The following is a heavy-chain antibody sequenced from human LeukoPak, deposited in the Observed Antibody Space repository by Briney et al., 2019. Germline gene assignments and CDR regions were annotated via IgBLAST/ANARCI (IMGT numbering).Heavy chain of an antibody. Sequence: GRSLRLSCAASGFTFSSYAMHWVRQAPGKGLGWVAVISYDGSNKYYADSVKGRFTISRDNSKNTLYLQMNSLRAEDTAVYYCARGIHYYDSSGYHYWGQGTLVTVSS. CDR3: ARGIHYYDSSGYHY. D-gene: IGHD3-22*01. J-gene: IGHJ4*02. CDR1: GFTFSSYA. V-gene: IGHV3-30*04. CDR2: ISYDGSNK.